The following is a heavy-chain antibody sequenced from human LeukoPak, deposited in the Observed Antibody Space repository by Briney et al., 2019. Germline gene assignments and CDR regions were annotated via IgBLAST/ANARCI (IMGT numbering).Heavy chain of an antibody. J-gene: IGHJ5*02. CDR2: ISGSGGGT. V-gene: IGHV3-23*01. D-gene: IGHD1-20*01. Sequence: GSLRLSCAASGFTFSSYAMNWVRQAPGKGLEWVSTISGSGGGTYYADSVKGRFTISRDNSKNPLWLQMNSLRAEDTAVYYCAKDPELSGTDSWFDPWGQGTLVTVSS. CDR3: AKDPELSGTDSWFDP. CDR1: GFTFSSYA.